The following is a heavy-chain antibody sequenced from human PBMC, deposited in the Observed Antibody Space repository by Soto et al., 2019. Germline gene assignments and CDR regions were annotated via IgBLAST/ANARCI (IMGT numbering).Heavy chain of an antibody. V-gene: IGHV3-49*03. J-gene: IGHJ6*03. CDR2: IRTTSYGEPT. CDR3: ARDTATTEYMDV. Sequence: PGGSLRLSCTTSGFTFCYYTMSWFRQVPGKGLEWVGFIRTTSYGEPTEYAASVQGRFTISRDDSKSIAYLQMNSLKTEDSAVYYCARDTATTEYMDVWGTGTTVTVSS. CDR1: GFTFCYYT. D-gene: IGHD4-4*01.